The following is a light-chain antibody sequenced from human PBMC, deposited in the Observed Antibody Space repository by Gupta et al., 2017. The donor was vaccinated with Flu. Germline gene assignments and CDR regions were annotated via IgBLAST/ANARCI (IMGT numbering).Light chain of an antibody. CDR1: QSLVYSDRNTF. J-gene: IGKJ4*01. V-gene: IGKV2-24*01. Sequence: DTVMTQTPLSLPVTLGQPASISCRSSQSLVYSDRNTFLSWLQQRPGQPPRLLNYKISNRFSGVPDRFSSSGAGTDFPLKISRVEPEDVGFYCCMQTTHLLSFGGGTKVEIK. CDR2: KIS. CDR3: MQTTHLLS.